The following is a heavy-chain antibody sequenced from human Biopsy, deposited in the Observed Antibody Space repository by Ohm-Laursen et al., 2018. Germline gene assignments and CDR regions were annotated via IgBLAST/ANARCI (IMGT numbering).Heavy chain of an antibody. V-gene: IGHV4-61*01. CDR2: IYSGGNT. CDR1: GYSIIPSGPEN. Sequence: SDTLSLTCTLSGYSIIPSGPENWSWTRQPPGQGLQYIGFIYSGGNTNYNPSLRSRVTMSVDTSKNQFSLRLNSVTAADTAVYYCARGMRTTGWPYFDYWGQGILVTVSS. CDR3: ARGMRTTGWPYFDY. D-gene: IGHD2/OR15-2a*01. J-gene: IGHJ4*02.